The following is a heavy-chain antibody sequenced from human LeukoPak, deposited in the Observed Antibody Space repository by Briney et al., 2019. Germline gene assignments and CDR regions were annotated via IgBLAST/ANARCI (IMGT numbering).Heavy chain of an antibody. V-gene: IGHV4-30-2*01. CDR3: ARRGSSWYRSDTAYFQH. CDR1: GGSISSGGYY. CDR2: IYHSGST. D-gene: IGHD6-13*01. J-gene: IGHJ1*01. Sequence: SETLSLTCTVSGGSISSGGYYWSWIRQPPGKGLEWIGYIYHSGSTYYNPSLKSRVTISVDRSKNQFSLKLSSVTAADTAVYYCARRGSSWYRSDTAYFQHWGQGTLVTVSS.